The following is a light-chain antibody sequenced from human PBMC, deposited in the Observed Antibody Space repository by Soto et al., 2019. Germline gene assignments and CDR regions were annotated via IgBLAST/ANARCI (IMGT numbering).Light chain of an antibody. CDR3: QKYNSAPLT. CDR1: QRISSW. CDR2: KAS. V-gene: IGKV1-5*03. Sequence: DIQMTQSPSTLSASVGDRVTITCRASQRISSWLAWYQQKPGKAPRLLIQKASSLESGVPSRFSGSGSGTEFTLTISSLQPEDVAAYYCQKYNSAPLTFGGGTKVEIK. J-gene: IGKJ4*01.